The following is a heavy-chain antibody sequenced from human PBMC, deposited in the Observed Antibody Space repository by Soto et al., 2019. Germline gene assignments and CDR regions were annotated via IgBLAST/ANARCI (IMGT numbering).Heavy chain of an antibody. V-gene: IGHV1-3*04. CDR1: GYTFANYA. Sequence: ASVKVSCKASGYTFANYALRWLRQAPGQRLEWMGWINTGNARTQYSQTFQDRITITRDTSATTAYMELGSLASEDTAVYYCAREGALGGPNWFDPWGQGTLVTVSS. J-gene: IGHJ5*02. CDR2: INTGNART. CDR3: AREGALGGPNWFDP. D-gene: IGHD3-16*01.